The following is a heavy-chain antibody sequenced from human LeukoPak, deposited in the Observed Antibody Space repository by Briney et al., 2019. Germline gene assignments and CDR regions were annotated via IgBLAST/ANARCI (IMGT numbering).Heavy chain of an antibody. J-gene: IGHJ4*02. CDR2: INPNSGGT. Sequence: ASVKVSCKASGYTFTGYYMHWVRQAPGQGLEWMGWINPNSGGTNYAQKFQGGVTMTRDTSISTAYMELSRLRSDDTAVYYCANRRPRGYSGYDSPFDYWGQGTLVTVSS. D-gene: IGHD5-12*01. V-gene: IGHV1-2*02. CDR3: ANRRPRGYSGYDSPFDY. CDR1: GYTFTGYY.